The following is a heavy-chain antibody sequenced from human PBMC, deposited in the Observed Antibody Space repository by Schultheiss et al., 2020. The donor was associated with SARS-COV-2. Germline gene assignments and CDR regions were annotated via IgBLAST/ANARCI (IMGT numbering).Heavy chain of an antibody. V-gene: IGHV4-39*01. J-gene: IGHJ5*02. CDR2: IYYSGST. Sequence: SETLSLTCGVCGGSFSGHYWNWIRQPPGKGLEWIGSIYYSGSTYYNPSLKSRVTISVDTSKNQFSLKLSSVTAADTAVYYCARHPLRFLEWLLPSCWFDPWGKGTLVTVSS. CDR1: GGSFSGHY. D-gene: IGHD3-3*01. CDR3: ARHPLRFLEWLLPSCWFDP.